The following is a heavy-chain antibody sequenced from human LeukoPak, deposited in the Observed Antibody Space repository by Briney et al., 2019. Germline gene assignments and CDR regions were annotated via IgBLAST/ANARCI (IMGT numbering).Heavy chain of an antibody. D-gene: IGHD3-3*01. CDR3: ARVYDFWSGYPDY. Sequence: SETLSLTCAVSGYSISSGYYWGWIRQPPGKGLEWIGSIYHSGSTYYNPSLKSRVTISVDTSKNQFSLKLSSVTAADTAVYYCARVYDFWSGYPDYWGQGTLVTVSS. CDR1: GYSISSGYY. CDR2: IYHSGST. V-gene: IGHV4-38-2*01. J-gene: IGHJ4*02.